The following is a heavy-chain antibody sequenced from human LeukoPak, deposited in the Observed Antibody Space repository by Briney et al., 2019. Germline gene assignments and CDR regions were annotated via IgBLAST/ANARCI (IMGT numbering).Heavy chain of an antibody. V-gene: IGHV4-59*08. J-gene: IGHJ5*02. D-gene: IGHD2-2*02. Sequence: SETLSLTCTVPGGSISSYYWSWIRQPPGKGLEWIGYIYYSGSTNYNPSLKSRATISVDTSKNQFSLKLSSVTAADTAVYYCARGHIVVVPAAIRGGHNWFDPWGQGTLVTVSS. CDR2: IYYSGST. CDR3: ARGHIVVVPAAIRGGHNWFDP. CDR1: GGSISSYY.